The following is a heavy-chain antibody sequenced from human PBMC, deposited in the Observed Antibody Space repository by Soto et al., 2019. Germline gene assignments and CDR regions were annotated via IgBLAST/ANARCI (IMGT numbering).Heavy chain of an antibody. CDR1: GFTFSSYA. V-gene: IGHV3-30-3*01. CDR2: ISYDGSNK. D-gene: IGHD2-2*02. J-gene: IGHJ6*02. CDR3: ARDLHCSSTSCYSDYYYGMDV. Sequence: PVGSLRLSCAASGFTFSSYAMHWVRQAPGKGLEWVAVISYDGSNKYYADSVKGRFTISRDNSKNTLYLQMNSLRAEDTAVYYCARDLHCSSTSCYSDYYYGMDVWGQGTTVTVSS.